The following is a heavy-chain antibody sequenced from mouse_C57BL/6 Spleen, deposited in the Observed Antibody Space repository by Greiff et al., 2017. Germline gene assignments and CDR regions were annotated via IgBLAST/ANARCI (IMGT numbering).Heavy chain of an antibody. D-gene: IGHD1-1*01. CDR1: GYSFTDYN. CDR2: INPNYGTT. Sequence: QLQQSGPELVKPGASVKISCKASGYSFTDYNMNWVKQSNGKSLEWIGVINPNYGTTSYNQKFKGKATLTVDQSSSTAYMQLNSLTSEDSAVYYCAIYYYGPYYYAMDYWGQGTSVTVSS. J-gene: IGHJ4*01. V-gene: IGHV1-39*01. CDR3: AIYYYGPYYYAMDY.